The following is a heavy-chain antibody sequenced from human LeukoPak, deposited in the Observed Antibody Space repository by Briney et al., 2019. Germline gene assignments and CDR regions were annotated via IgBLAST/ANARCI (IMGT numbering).Heavy chain of an antibody. J-gene: IGHJ4*02. CDR3: ATNGGGDSGYGNFDY. CDR1: GFTFSSYG. Sequence: GGTLRLSCGASGFTFSSYGMSWVGQAPGKGLGWVSRINSEGRDTAYADSGKGRFTISRDNAKNTLYLQMHRLRAADTALYYCATNGGGDSGYGNFDYWGQGTLVTVSS. D-gene: IGHD5-12*01. V-gene: IGHV3-74*01. CDR2: INSEGRDT.